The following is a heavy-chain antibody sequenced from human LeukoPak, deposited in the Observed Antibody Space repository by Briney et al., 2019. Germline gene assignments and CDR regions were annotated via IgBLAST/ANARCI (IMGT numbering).Heavy chain of an antibody. CDR2: IYYSGST. D-gene: IGHD3-10*01. J-gene: IGHJ4*02. V-gene: IGHV4-59*01. CDR1: GGSISSYY. CDR3: PITMVRGVIDFDY. Sequence: SETLSLTCTVSGGSISSYYWSWIRQPPGKGLEWIGYIYYSGSTNYNPSLKSRVTISVDTSKNQFSLKLSSVTAADTAVYYCPITMVRGVIDFDYWGQGTLVTVSS.